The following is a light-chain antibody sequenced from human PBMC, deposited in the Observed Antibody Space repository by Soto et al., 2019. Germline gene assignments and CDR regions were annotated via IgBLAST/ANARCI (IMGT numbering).Light chain of an antibody. Sequence: ALTQPASVSGSPGQSITISCTGTATDIDAYNYVSWYLQYPGKAPKLLIYGVSNRPSGASDRFSGSKSDNTASLTISGLQAEDEGDYYCCSYARGSTYVFGTGTKVTVL. CDR3: CSYARGSTYV. CDR2: GVS. CDR1: ATDIDAYNY. V-gene: IGLV2-14*01. J-gene: IGLJ1*01.